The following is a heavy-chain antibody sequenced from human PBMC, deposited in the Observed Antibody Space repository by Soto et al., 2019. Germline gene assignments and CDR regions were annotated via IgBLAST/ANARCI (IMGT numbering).Heavy chain of an antibody. D-gene: IGHD1-26*01. CDR2: ISGSGGST. V-gene: IGHV3-23*01. Sequence: PGGSLSLSCAASGFAFSSYAMSWVRQAPGKGLEWVSAISGSGGSTYYADSVKGRFTISRDNSKNTLYLQMNSLRAEDTAVYYCAKDLRVGATSVTDDYWGQGTLVTVSS. CDR1: GFAFSSYA. CDR3: AKDLRVGATSVTDDY. J-gene: IGHJ4*02.